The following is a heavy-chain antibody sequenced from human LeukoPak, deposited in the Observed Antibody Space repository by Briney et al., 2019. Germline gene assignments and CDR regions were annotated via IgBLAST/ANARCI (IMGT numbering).Heavy chain of an antibody. CDR3: AREALVVVPAAHYYMDV. D-gene: IGHD2-2*01. V-gene: IGHV4-61*02. Sequence: SETLSLTXTVSGGSISSGSYYWSWIRQPAGKGLEWIERIYTSGSTNYNPSFKSRVTISVDTSKNQFSLKLSSVTAADTAVYYCAREALVVVPAAHYYMDVWGKGTTVTVSS. CDR2: IYTSGST. J-gene: IGHJ6*03. CDR1: GGSISSGSYY.